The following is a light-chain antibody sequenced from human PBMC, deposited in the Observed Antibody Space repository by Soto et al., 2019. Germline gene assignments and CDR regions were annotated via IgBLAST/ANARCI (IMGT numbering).Light chain of an antibody. J-gene: IGKJ1*01. CDR2: EAS. Sequence: IHMTHSPSTLSASVGDRGTITFRPSQSTSRWLAWYQQKPGKAPKLLIYEASSLESGVPSWFRGSGSGTEFSLTISCMQPDDFAAYYCKKYNSYWRTFGEGTKV. CDR1: QSTSRW. CDR3: KKYNSYWRT. V-gene: IGKV1-5*01.